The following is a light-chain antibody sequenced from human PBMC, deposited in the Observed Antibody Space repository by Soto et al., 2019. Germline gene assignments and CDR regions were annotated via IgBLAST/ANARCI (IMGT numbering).Light chain of an antibody. Sequence: EIVLTQSPGTLSLSPGERATLSCRASQSVSNNYLAWYQQKPGQAPRLLFYDSSSRATGIPDRFSGRGSGTDFTLTISRLEPEDFAVYYCQHYGTSPWTFGQGTKVEIK. CDR2: DSS. CDR3: QHYGTSPWT. J-gene: IGKJ1*01. V-gene: IGKV3-20*01. CDR1: QSVSNNY.